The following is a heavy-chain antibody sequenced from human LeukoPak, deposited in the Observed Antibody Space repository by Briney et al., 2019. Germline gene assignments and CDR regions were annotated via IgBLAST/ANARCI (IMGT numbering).Heavy chain of an antibody. Sequence: GGTLRPSCAASGFTFSSYGMSWVRQAPGKGLEWVSAISGSDGNTYYADSVKGRFTISRDNSKNTLYLQMNSLRAEDTAVYYCAKPPRGGHFDYDYWGQGTLVTVSS. CDR1: GFTFSSYG. CDR3: AKPPRGGHFDYDY. CDR2: ISGSDGNT. V-gene: IGHV3-23*01. J-gene: IGHJ4*02. D-gene: IGHD3-16*01.